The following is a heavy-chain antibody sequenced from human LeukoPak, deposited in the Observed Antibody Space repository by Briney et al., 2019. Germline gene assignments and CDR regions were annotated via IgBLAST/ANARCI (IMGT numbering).Heavy chain of an antibody. CDR3: ARDREVTARPGGSFDP. J-gene: IGHJ5*02. CDR1: GDTLNNFA. D-gene: IGHD6-6*01. CDR2: ITPMFATT. Sequence: ASVKVSCKASGDTLNNFAISWVRQAPGQRPEWLGGITPMFATTNNAQKFLGRVTLTADESMTTAYLELTSLTSEDTAVYYCARDREVTARPGGSFDPWGQGTLVTVSS. V-gene: IGHV1-69*13.